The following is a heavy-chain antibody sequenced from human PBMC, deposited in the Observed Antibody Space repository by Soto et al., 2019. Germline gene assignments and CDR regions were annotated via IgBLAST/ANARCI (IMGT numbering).Heavy chain of an antibody. CDR3: ARLVVVAASLTSGLDY. CDR2: IYPCDSDT. J-gene: IGHJ4*02. D-gene: IGHD2-15*01. CDR1: GYSFTSYW. V-gene: IGHV5-51*01. Sequence: PGESLKISCKGSGYSFTSYWIGWVRQMPGKGLEWMGIIYPCDSDTRYSPSFQGQVTISADKSISTAYLQWSSLKASDTAMYYCARLVVVAASLTSGLDYWGQGTLVTVSS.